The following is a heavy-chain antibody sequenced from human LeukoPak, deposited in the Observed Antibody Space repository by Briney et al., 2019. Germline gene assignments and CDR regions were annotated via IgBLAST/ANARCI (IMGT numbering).Heavy chain of an antibody. Sequence: GGSLRLSRAASGFTFSSYGMHWVRQAPGKGLEWVSAISGSGGSTYYADSVKGRFTISRDNSKNTLYLQMNSLRAEDTAVYYCAKGLSTSCYTGTDYWGQGTLVTVSS. D-gene: IGHD2-2*02. CDR1: GFTFSSYG. J-gene: IGHJ4*02. V-gene: IGHV3-23*01. CDR3: AKGLSTSCYTGTDY. CDR2: ISGSGGST.